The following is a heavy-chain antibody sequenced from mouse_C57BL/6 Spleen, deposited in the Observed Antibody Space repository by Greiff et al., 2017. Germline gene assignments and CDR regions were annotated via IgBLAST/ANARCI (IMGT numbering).Heavy chain of an antibody. D-gene: IGHD1-1*01. CDR3: ARRNYGSRDWYFDV. J-gene: IGHJ1*03. CDR1: GYTFTSYW. Sequence: QVQLQQSGAELVRPGTSVKLSCKASGYTFTSYWMHWVKQRPGQGLEWIGVIDPSDSYTNYNQKFKGKATLTVDTSSSTAYMQLSSLTSEESAVYYCARRNYGSRDWYFDVWGTGTTVTVAS. CDR2: IDPSDSYT. V-gene: IGHV1-59*01.